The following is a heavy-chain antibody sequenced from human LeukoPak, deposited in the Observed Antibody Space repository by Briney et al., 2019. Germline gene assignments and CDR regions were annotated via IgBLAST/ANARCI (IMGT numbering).Heavy chain of an antibody. CDR1: GFTFSSYA. Sequence: GSLRLSCAASGFTFSSYAMSWVRQAPGKGLEWVSAISGSGGSTYYADSVKGRFTISRDNSKNTLYLQMNSLRAEDTAVYYCATGVTMIVVVTRVFDYWGQGTLVTVSS. CDR3: ATGVTMIVVVTRVFDY. V-gene: IGHV3-23*01. CDR2: ISGSGGST. D-gene: IGHD3-22*01. J-gene: IGHJ4*02.